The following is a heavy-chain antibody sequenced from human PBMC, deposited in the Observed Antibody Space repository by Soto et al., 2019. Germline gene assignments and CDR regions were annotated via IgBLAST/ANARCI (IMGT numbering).Heavy chain of an antibody. V-gene: IGHV3-23*01. CDR2: ISGSGGST. Sequence: EVQLLESGGGLVQPGGSLRLSWAASGFTFSSYAMSWVRQAPGKGLEWVSAISGSGGSTYYADSVKGRFTISRDNSKNTLYLQMNSLRAEDTSVYYCARYQLKGMDVWGQGTTVTVSS. J-gene: IGHJ6*02. D-gene: IGHD2-2*01. CDR1: GFTFSSYA. CDR3: ARYQLKGMDV.